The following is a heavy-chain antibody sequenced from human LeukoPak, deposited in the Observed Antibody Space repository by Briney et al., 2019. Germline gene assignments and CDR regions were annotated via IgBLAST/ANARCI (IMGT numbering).Heavy chain of an antibody. CDR3: ARGGPMMRRDAGDFDY. Sequence: PGGSLRLSCAASGFTFSSYEMNWVRQAPGKGLEWVSYISSSGSTIYYADSVKGRFTISRDNAKNSLYLQMNSLRAEDTAVYYCARGGPMMRRDAGDFDYWGQGTLVTVSS. D-gene: IGHD3-22*01. V-gene: IGHV3-48*03. J-gene: IGHJ4*02. CDR1: GFTFSSYE. CDR2: ISSSGSTI.